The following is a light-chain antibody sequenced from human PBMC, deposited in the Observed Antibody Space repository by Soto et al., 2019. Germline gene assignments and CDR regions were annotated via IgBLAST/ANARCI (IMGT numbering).Light chain of an antibody. J-gene: IGKJ1*01. V-gene: IGKV1-27*01. Sequence: DIQMTQSPSSLSASVGDRVTISCRASQGISNYLAWYQQKPGKDPKLLIYAASTLQSGVPSRFSGSGSWRDFALTISSQQPEDVATYYCQKYNSALWTFGQGTKVEIK. CDR3: QKYNSALWT. CDR1: QGISNY. CDR2: AAS.